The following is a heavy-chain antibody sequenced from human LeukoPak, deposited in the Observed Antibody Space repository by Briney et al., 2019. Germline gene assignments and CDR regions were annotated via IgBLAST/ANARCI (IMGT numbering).Heavy chain of an antibody. J-gene: IGHJ3*02. V-gene: IGHV4-4*07. CDR3: EGGPTAMVTIEDFDM. D-gene: IGHD5-18*01. Sequence: SETLSLTCTVSGGSLSSYYWSWIRQPAGKGLEWIGRIYTSGSTTYNPSPKSRVTMSVDTSKNQFSLKLSSVTAADTAVYYCEGGPTAMVTIEDFDMWGKGTMVTVSS. CDR1: GGSLSSYY. CDR2: IYTSGST.